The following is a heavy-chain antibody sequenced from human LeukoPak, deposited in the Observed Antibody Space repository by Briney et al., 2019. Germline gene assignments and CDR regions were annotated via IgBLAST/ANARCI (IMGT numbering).Heavy chain of an antibody. D-gene: IGHD3-10*01. CDR3: ARDTYGDWYFDL. CDR1: GGSISSYY. J-gene: IGHJ2*01. CDR2: IYYSGST. Sequence: SETLALICSVSGGSISSYYWSWIRQPPGKGLEWIGYIYYSGSTNYNPSLKSRVTISVDTSKNQFSLKLSSVTAADTAVYYCARDTYGDWYFDLWGRGTLVTVSS. V-gene: IGHV4-59*01.